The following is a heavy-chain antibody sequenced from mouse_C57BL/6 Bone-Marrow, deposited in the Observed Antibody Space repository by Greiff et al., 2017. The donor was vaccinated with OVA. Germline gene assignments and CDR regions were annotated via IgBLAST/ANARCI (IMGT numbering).Heavy chain of an antibody. J-gene: IGHJ4*01. CDR2: INPNNGGT. CDR3: ARGVFITTVGYAMDY. CDR1: GYTFTDYY. V-gene: IGHV1-26*01. Sequence: EVQLQQSGPELVKPGASVKISCKASGYTFTDYYMNWVKQSHGKSLEWIGDINPNNGGTSYNQKFKGKATLTVDKSSSTAYMELRSLTSEDSAVYYCARGVFITTVGYAMDYWGQGTSVTVSS. D-gene: IGHD1-1*01.